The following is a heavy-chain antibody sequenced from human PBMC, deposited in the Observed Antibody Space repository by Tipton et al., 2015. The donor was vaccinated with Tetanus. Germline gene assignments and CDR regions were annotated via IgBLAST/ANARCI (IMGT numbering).Heavy chain of an antibody. V-gene: IGHV4-39*07. CDR2: IHPSGIT. D-gene: IGHD5-24*01. J-gene: IGHJ4*01. CDR1: GGSISSSSFY. CDR3: GRGTDAYKSGNY. Sequence: TLSLTCTVSGGSISSSSFYWSWIRQPPGKGLEWIGEIHPSGITDYNPSLKSRVIISVDTSKNQFSLKLSSVTAADSALYFCGRGTDAYKSGNYWGQGTLVTVSS.